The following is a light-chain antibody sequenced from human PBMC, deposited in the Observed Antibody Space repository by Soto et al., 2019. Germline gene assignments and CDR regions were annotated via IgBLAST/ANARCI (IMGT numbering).Light chain of an antibody. Sequence: EIMMKPAPATRSVSPGERATLSCRGHSRGSRELAWYQQKPGQGPTLLIYDASTRATGIPARFSGSGSETEFTLTISSLQSEDYAIYYCQQYNNWPPWTFGQGTKV. CDR3: QQYNNWPPWT. V-gene: IGKV3-15*01. CDR1: SRGSRE. CDR2: DAS. J-gene: IGKJ1*01.